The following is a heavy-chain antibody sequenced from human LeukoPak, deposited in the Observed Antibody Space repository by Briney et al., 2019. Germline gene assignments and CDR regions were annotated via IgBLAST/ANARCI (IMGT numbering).Heavy chain of an antibody. V-gene: IGHV1-69*13. CDR1: GGTFSSYA. CDR2: IIPIFGTA. J-gene: IGHJ4*02. CDR3: ARDSHYYGSGSYYPIDY. Sequence: ASVKVSCKASGGTFSSYAISWVRQAPGQGLEWMGGIIPIFGTANYAQKFQGRVTITADESTSTAYMELSSLRPEDTAVYYCARDSHYYGSGSYYPIDYWGQGTLVTVSS. D-gene: IGHD3-10*01.